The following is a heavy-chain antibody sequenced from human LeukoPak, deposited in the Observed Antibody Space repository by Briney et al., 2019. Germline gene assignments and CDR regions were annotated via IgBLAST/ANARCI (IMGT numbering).Heavy chain of an antibody. Sequence: GGSLRLSCASSVFTFSSYGMHWVRQSPGKGLEWVAVISYDGSNKYYADSVTGRFTISRDNSKNTLYLQMNSLRAEDTAVYYCAKVDTMIVVVNPGIDYWGQGTLVTVSS. D-gene: IGHD3-22*01. V-gene: IGHV3-30*18. CDR1: VFTFSSYG. J-gene: IGHJ4*02. CDR3: AKVDTMIVVVNPGIDY. CDR2: ISYDGSNK.